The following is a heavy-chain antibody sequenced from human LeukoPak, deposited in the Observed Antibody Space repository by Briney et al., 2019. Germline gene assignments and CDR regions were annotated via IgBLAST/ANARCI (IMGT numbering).Heavy chain of an antibody. CDR1: GFTFSNYG. V-gene: IGHV3-30*03. Sequence: GRSLRLSCAASGFTFSNYGLHWVRQAPGKGLEWVALISTDGSNKNYGDSVKGRFTISRDNSKNTLYLQMNSLRAEDTAVYYCARDLHIVVVPAAIDYWGQGTLVTVSS. CDR3: ARDLHIVVVPAAIDY. J-gene: IGHJ4*02. CDR2: ISTDGSNK. D-gene: IGHD2-2*01.